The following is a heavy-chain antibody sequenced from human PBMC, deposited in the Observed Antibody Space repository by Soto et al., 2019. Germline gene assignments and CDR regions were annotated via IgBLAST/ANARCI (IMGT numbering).Heavy chain of an antibody. D-gene: IGHD3-22*01. J-gene: IGHJ4*02. CDR1: GFTFRTYW. V-gene: IGHV3-7*01. Sequence: PGGALRRSCAASGFTFRTYWMNWVRQAPGKWLEWVSKLNQDGSVNYYVDSVRDRFIISRDNAKNSRFLQMNSLRAEDTALQYNVRSPFFDTSEQGYWGQGSLVPVSS. CDR3: VRSPFFDTSEQGY. CDR2: LNQDGSVN.